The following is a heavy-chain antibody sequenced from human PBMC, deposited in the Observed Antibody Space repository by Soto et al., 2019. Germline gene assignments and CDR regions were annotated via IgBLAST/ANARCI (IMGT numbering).Heavy chain of an antibody. D-gene: IGHD3-10*01. J-gene: IGHJ4*02. CDR3: ARLVGSAHPFDS. Sequence: SETLSLTCTVSGGSMSGYYWNWIRQPPGKGLEWIGYLYYSGSADYNPSLKSRVTISVDASKNQFSLNLSSVTAADTAMYYCARLVGSAHPFDSWGQGILVTVSS. CDR1: GGSMSGYY. V-gene: IGHV4-59*08. CDR2: LYYSGSA.